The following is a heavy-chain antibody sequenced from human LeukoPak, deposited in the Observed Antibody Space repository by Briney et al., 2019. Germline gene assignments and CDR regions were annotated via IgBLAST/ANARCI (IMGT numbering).Heavy chain of an antibody. CDR1: GFTFDDYA. Sequence: GRSLRLSCAASGFTFDDYAMHWVRQAPGKGLEWVSGISWNSGSIGYADSVKGRFTISRDNAKNSLYLQMNSLRAEDTALYYCAKGKRSGSYYHYYYYYYMDVWGKGTTVTISS. CDR3: AKGKRSGSYYHYYYYYYMDV. V-gene: IGHV3-9*01. J-gene: IGHJ6*03. CDR2: ISWNSGSI. D-gene: IGHD3-10*01.